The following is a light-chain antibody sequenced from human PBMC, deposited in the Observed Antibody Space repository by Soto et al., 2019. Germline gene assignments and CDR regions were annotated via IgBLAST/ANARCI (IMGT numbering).Light chain of an antibody. CDR3: SSYTSRATLV. Sequence: QSVLTQPASVSGSPGQSITVSCTGTSSDVGGYKYVSWYQQHPGKAHKLMIYEVSNRPSGVSNRFSGSKSGNTASLTISGLQAEDEADYYCSSYTSRATLVFGTGTKVTV. CDR1: SSDVGGYKY. V-gene: IGLV2-14*01. CDR2: EVS. J-gene: IGLJ1*01.